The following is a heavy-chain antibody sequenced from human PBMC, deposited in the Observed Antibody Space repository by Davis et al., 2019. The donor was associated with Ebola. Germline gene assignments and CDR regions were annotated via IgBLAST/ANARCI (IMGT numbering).Heavy chain of an antibody. CDR3: AREIHDFWSGPIDY. D-gene: IGHD3-3*01. CDR1: GGSISSYY. V-gene: IGHV4-59*01. J-gene: IGHJ4*02. CDR2: IYYSGST. Sequence: SETLSLTCTVSGGSISSYYWSWIRQPPGKGLEWIVYIYYSGSTNYNPSLKSRVTISVDTSKNQSSLKLSSVTAADTAVYYCAREIHDFWSGPIDYWGQGTLVTVSS.